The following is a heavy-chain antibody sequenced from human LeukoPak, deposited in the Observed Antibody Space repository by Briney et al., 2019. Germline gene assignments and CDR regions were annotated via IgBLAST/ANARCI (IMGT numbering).Heavy chain of an antibody. V-gene: IGHV4-39*01. CDR1: AASISSSRYY. J-gene: IGHJ4*02. CDR2: IYYSGST. D-gene: IGHD6-6*01. Sequence: PSETLSPTRTASAASISSSRYYSGWIRQPPGKGLEWIGSIYYSGSTYYNPSLKSRVTISVDTSKNQFSLKLSSVTAADTAVYYCASRMYSSSSRLNFDYWGQGTLVTVSS. CDR3: ASRMYSSSSRLNFDY.